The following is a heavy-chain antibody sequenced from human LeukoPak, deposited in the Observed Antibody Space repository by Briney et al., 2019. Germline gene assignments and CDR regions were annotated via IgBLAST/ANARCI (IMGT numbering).Heavy chain of an antibody. CDR2: INGDGSST. J-gene: IGHJ5*02. V-gene: IGHV3-74*01. Sequence: GGSLRLSCAASGFTFSSYAMSWVRQAPGKGLVWVSRINGDGSSTSYADSVKGRFTISRDNAKNTLYLQMNSLRAEDTAVYYCARDYRVSYGSGSYYNPFDPWGQGTLVTVSS. CDR1: GFTFSSYA. CDR3: ARDYRVSYGSGSYYNPFDP. D-gene: IGHD3-10*01.